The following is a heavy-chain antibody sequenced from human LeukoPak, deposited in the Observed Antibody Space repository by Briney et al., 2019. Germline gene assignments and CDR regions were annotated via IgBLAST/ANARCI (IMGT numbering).Heavy chain of an antibody. J-gene: IGHJ4*02. CDR3: ARGLKNYYDSKGLDY. CDR1: GFTFSSYW. V-gene: IGHV3-7*01. D-gene: IGHD3-22*01. Sequence: GGSPRLSCAASGFTFSSYWMSWVRQAPGKGLEWVANIKQDGSEKYYVDSVKGRFTISRDNSKNTLYLQMNSLRAEDTAVYYCARGLKNYYDSKGLDYWGQGTLVTVSS. CDR2: IKQDGSEK.